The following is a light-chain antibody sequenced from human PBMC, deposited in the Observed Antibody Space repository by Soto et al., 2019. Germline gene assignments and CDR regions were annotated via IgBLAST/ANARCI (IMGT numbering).Light chain of an antibody. V-gene: IGKV3D-15*01. J-gene: IGKJ4*01. CDR3: QQYNNWPPLT. CDR1: QTVNSD. CDR2: ATS. Sequence: EIVMTQSPDTLSVSPGERATLSCRASQTVNSDYLAWFQQRPGQAPRLLIFATSRRATDIPDRFSGSGSGTDFTLAISSLQSEDFAVYYCQQYNNWPPLTFGGGTKVDIK.